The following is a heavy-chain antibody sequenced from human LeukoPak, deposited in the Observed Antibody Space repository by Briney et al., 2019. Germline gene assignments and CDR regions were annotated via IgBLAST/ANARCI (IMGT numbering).Heavy chain of an antibody. V-gene: IGHV1-69*06. CDR3: ATLVGASDFEY. D-gene: IGHD1-26*01. CDR1: GGTFSSYA. J-gene: IGHJ4*02. CDR2: IIPIFGTA. Sequence: SVKVSCKASGGTFSSYAISWVRQAPGQGLEWMGGIIPIFGTANYAQKFQGRVTLTEDTSTDTTYMELSSLRSEDTAVYYCATLVGASDFEYWGQGTLVTVSS.